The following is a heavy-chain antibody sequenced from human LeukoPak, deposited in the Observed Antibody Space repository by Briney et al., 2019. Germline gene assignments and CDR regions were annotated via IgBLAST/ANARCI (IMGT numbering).Heavy chain of an antibody. CDR2: ISGSGGTT. V-gene: IGHV3-23*01. CDR3: AKGRTGYIPDF. D-gene: IGHD6-13*01. CDR1: GFTFSSYT. Sequence: AGSLRLSCAASGFTFSSYTKTWVRQAPRKGLERDSVISGSGGTTYYADSVKGRFTISRDNSKNTLYLQMNSLRAKDTTLYYCAKGRTGYIPDFWGQGTLVTVAS. J-gene: IGHJ4*02.